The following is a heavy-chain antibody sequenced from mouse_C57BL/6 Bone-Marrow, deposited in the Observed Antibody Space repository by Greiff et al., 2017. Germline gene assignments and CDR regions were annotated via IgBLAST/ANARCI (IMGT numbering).Heavy chain of an antibody. V-gene: IGHV14-4*01. Sequence: VQLQQSGAELVRPGASVKLSCTASGFNIKDDYMHWVKQRPEQGLEWIGWIDPENGDTEYASKFQGKATITADTSSNTAYLQLSSLTSEDTAVYYRTYYGSADYWGQGTTLTVSS. CDR3: TYYGSADY. J-gene: IGHJ2*01. CDR1: GFNIKDDY. D-gene: IGHD1-1*01. CDR2: IDPENGDT.